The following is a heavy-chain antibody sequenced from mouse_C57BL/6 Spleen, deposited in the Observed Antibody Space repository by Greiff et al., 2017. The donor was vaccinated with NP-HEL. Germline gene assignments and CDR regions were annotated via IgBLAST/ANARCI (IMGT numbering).Heavy chain of an antibody. CDR1: GFTFSSYA. J-gene: IGHJ1*03. V-gene: IGHV5-4*03. CDR2: ISDGGSYT. Sequence: EVMLVESGGGLVKPGGSLKLSCAASGFTFSSYAMSWVRQTPEKRLEWVATISDGGSYTYYPDNVKGRFTISRDNAKNNLYLQMSHLKSEDTAMYYCARNPSITTVVDWYFDVWGTGTTVTVSS. D-gene: IGHD1-1*01. CDR3: ARNPSITTVVDWYFDV.